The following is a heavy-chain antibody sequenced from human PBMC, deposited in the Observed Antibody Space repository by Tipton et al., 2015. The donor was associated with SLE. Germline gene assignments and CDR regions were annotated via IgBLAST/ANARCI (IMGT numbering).Heavy chain of an antibody. V-gene: IGHV1-18*01. J-gene: IGHJ6*02. D-gene: IGHD2-8*01. CDR3: ARGPARIVLMVYANYGMDV. Sequence: QVQLVQSGAEVKKPGASVKVSCKASGYTFTRYGISWVRQAPGQGLEWMGWISAFHGNTNYAQKLQGRVTMTTDTSTSTAYMELRSLRSDDTAVYYCARGPARIVLMVYANYGMDVWGQGTTVTVSS. CDR2: ISAFHGNT. CDR1: GYTFTRYG.